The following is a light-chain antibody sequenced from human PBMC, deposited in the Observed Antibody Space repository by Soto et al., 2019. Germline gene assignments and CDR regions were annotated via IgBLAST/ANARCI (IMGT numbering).Light chain of an antibody. CDR1: SSNIGAGYD. V-gene: IGLV1-40*01. J-gene: IGLJ1*01. CDR3: QSYDSNLSGV. Sequence: QSVLTQPPSVSGAPGQWVTISCTGSSSNIGAGYDVHWYQQVPGTAPKLLISGNSNRPSGVPDRFSASKSGTSASLAITGLQAEDEADYYCQSYDSNLSGVFGTGTKVTVL. CDR2: GNS.